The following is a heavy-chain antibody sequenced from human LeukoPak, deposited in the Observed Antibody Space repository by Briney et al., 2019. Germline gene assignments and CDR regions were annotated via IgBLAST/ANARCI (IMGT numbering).Heavy chain of an antibody. CDR3: ARDAGGWFDP. V-gene: IGHV4-31*03. D-gene: IGHD3-10*01. J-gene: IGHJ5*02. CDR1: GGSISSGGYY. Sequence: SETLSLTCTVSGGSISSGGYYWSWIRQHPGKGLEWIGYIYYSGSTYYNPSLKSRVTISVDTSKNQFSLKLSSVTAADTAVYYCARDAGGWFDPWGQGTLVTVSS. CDR2: IYYSGST.